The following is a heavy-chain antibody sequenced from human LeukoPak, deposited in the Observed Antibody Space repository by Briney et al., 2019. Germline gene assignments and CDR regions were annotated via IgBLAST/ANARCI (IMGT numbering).Heavy chain of an antibody. J-gene: IGHJ6*03. CDR3: ASRMVRGVIYDYYYYYMDV. CDR2: ISGSSGII. D-gene: IGHD3-10*01. Sequence: PGGSLRLSCAASGFAFTTYALSWVRQAPGKGLEWVSSISGSSGIIDYADSVKGRFIISRDNSDNTLYLQMNSLRAEDTAVYYCASRMVRGVIYDYYYYYMDVWGKGTTVTVSS. CDR1: GFAFTTYA. V-gene: IGHV3-23*01.